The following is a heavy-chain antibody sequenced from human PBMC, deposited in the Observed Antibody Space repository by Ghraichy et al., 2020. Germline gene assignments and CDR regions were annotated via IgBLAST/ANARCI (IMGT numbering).Heavy chain of an antibody. Sequence: SCAASGFTFSSYEMNWLRQAPGKGLEWVAYIHDSGTIVFYADSVKGRFTISRDNAKNSLDLQMNSLRAEDTAVYYCARKLFGTTHFDFWGQGTLVTVSS. CDR3: ARKLFGTTHFDF. J-gene: IGHJ4*02. CDR1: GFTFSSYE. V-gene: IGHV3-48*03. D-gene: IGHD1-1*01. CDR2: IHDSGTIV.